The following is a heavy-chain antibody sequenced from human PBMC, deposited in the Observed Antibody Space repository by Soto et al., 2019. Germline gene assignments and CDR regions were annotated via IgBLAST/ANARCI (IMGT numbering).Heavy chain of an antibody. J-gene: IGHJ4*02. CDR2: TSYDGNNK. D-gene: IGHD2-15*01. Sequence: PGGSLRLSCAASGFTFSTYGIHWVRQAPGKGLEWVGLTSYDGNNKYYADSVKGRFTISRDNSKNTLYLQMSSLRPEDTAVYYCAKDLGASCIIGSCYLFDYWGQGTLVTVSS. V-gene: IGHV3-30*18. CDR1: GFTFSTYG. CDR3: AKDLGASCIIGSCYLFDY.